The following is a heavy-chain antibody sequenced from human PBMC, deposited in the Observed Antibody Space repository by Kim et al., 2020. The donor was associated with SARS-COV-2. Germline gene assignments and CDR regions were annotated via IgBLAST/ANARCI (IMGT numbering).Heavy chain of an antibody. CDR3: ARRGNVAYFDY. V-gene: IGHV4-39*01. Sequence: SETLSLTCTVSGGSISSSSYYWGWIRQPPGKGLEWIGSIYYSGSTYYNPSLKSRVTISVDTSKNQFSLKLSSVTAADTAVYYCARRGNVAYFDYWGQGTLVTVSS. J-gene: IGHJ4*02. CDR2: IYYSGST. CDR1: GGSISSSSYY. D-gene: IGHD2-15*01.